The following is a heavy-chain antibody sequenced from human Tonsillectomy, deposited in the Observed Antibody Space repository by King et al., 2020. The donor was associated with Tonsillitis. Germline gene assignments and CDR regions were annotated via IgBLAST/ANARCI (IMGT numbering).Heavy chain of an antibody. D-gene: IGHD2-2*01. J-gene: IGHJ4*02. CDR2: VNSDESIT. CDR3: SRPGGVYCSSTTCYDYFDY. Sequence: VQLVESGGGLVQPGGSLRLLCAASGFTFSNYWMHWVRQAPGKGLVWGSRVNSDESITDYADSGKGRFTISRDNAKNTLYLESNSLRAEDTAVYYCSRPGGVYCSSTTCYDYFDYWGQGTLVTVSS. CDR1: GFTFSNYW. V-gene: IGHV3-74*01.